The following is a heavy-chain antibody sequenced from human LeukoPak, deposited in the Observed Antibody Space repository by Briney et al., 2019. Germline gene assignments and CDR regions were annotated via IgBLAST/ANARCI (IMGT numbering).Heavy chain of an antibody. CDR3: ARDRVGGATAAFDI. D-gene: IGHD1-26*01. V-gene: IGHV4-61*01. CDR1: GDSVSSTIYY. J-gene: IGHJ3*02. Sequence: SETLSLTCTVSGDSVSSTIYYWGWIRQPPGKGLEWIGFIYYSGSTNYNPSLKSRVAISVDRSKNQFSLKLSSVTAADTAVYYCARDRVGGATAAFDIWGPGTMVTASS. CDR2: IYYSGST.